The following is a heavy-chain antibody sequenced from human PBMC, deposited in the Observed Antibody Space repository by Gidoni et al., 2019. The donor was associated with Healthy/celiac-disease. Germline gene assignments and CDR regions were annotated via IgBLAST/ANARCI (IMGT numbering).Heavy chain of an antibody. D-gene: IGHD3-10*01. Sequence: QVQLQESGPGLVKPSETLSLTCTVSGYSSSSGYYWGWIRQPPGKGLEWIGSIYHSGSTYYNPSLKSRVTISVDTSKNQFSLKLSSVTAADTAVYYCARDRRGQGFDYWGQGTLVTVSS. CDR2: IYHSGST. V-gene: IGHV4-38-2*02. J-gene: IGHJ4*02. CDR3: ARDRRGQGFDY. CDR1: GYSSSSGYY.